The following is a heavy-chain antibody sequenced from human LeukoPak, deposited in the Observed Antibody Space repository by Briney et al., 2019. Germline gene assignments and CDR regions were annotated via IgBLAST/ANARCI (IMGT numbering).Heavy chain of an antibody. CDR2: ISGSGGST. CDR3: ARDYGYSYGYFDY. D-gene: IGHD5-18*01. Sequence: GGSLRLSCAASGFTFSSYGMSWVRQAPGKGLEWVSAISGSGGSTYYANSVKGRFTISRDNSKNTLYLQMGSLRAEDMAVYYCARDYGYSYGYFDYWGQGTLVTVSS. J-gene: IGHJ4*02. CDR1: GFTFSSYG. V-gene: IGHV3-64*01.